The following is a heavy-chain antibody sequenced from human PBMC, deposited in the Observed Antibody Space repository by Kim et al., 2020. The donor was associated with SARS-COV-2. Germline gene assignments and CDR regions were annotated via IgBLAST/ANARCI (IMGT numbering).Heavy chain of an antibody. CDR3: STRVGNRGYDLGVIRAF. V-gene: IGHV4-38-2*02. J-gene: IGHJ3*01. Sequence: SETLSLTCTVSGYSISSGYYWGWFRQPPGKGLEWIGSIYHSGSTYYNTSPKSRVTITVETSKNKFSLQLRSVTAAATAAYYYSTRVGNRGYDLGVIRAF. D-gene: IGHD5-12*01. CDR2: IYHSGST. CDR1: GYSISSGYY.